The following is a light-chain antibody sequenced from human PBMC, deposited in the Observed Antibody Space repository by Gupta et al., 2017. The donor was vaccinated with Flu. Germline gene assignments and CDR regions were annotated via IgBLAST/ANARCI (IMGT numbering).Light chain of an antibody. V-gene: IGKV3-20*01. CDR1: QTVSSTY. Sequence: EIVLTQSPGTLSLSPGERATLSCRASQTVSSTYLAWYQQKPGQAPRLLLYGASNRATDIPDRFAGSGSGTDFTLTISRLKPEDFAIYYCQQYLNSPGFGQGTKVEIK. J-gene: IGKJ1*01. CDR2: GAS. CDR3: QQYLNSPG.